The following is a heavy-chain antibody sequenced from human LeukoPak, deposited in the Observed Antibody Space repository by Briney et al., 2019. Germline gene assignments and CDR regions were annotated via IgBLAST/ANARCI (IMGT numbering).Heavy chain of an antibody. CDR2: INSDGSST. CDR3: ARAASCGGDCSSSYLQH. J-gene: IGHJ1*01. CDR1: GLTFSSHW. Sequence: GGSLRLSCAASGLTFSSHWMHWVSHAPGKGLVWVSRINSDGSSTSYADSVKGRFTISRDNAQNTLYLQMNSLRAEDMAVYYCARAASCGGDCSSSYLQHWGQGTLVTVSS. V-gene: IGHV3-74*01. D-gene: IGHD2-21*02.